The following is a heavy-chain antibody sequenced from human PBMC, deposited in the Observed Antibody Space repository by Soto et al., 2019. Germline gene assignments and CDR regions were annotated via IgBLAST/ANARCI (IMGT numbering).Heavy chain of an antibody. CDR2: IWHDGSKK. CDR1: EFTFSTYG. CDR3: ARDYFGEADHFDY. Sequence: QVQLVESGGGVVQPGRSLRLSCAASEFTFSTYGMHWLRQAQGKGLEWVAVIWHDGSKKYYADSVKGRFTISRDNSKNTLYLQMNSLTAEDTAVYYCARDYFGEADHFDYWGQGTLVTVSS. V-gene: IGHV3-33*01. J-gene: IGHJ4*02. D-gene: IGHD3-10*01.